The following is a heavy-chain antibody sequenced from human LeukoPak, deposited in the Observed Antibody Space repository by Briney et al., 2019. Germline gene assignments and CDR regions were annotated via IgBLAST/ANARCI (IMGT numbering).Heavy chain of an antibody. CDR2: IYHSGST. J-gene: IGHJ4*02. CDR1: IVSINSSSYY. V-gene: IGHV4-39*01. Sequence: SETLSLTCTVSIVSINSSSYYWGWIRQPPGKGLEWIGTIYHSGSTYYNPSLKSRVTISVDTSKKQFSLRLNSVTAADTAIYYCARPYKDWGFVNWGQGTLVTVSS. D-gene: IGHD7-27*01. CDR3: ARPYKDWGFVN.